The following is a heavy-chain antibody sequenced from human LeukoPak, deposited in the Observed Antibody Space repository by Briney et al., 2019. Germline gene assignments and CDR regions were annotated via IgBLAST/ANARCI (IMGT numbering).Heavy chain of an antibody. CDR3: ARSGNYGSGSYSRMDAFDI. J-gene: IGHJ3*02. CDR1: GGSISSGGYY. D-gene: IGHD3-10*01. V-gene: IGHV4-31*03. CDR2: IYYSGST. Sequence: SETLSLTCTVSGGSISSGGYYWSWIRQHPGKGLEWIGYIYYSGSTYYNPSLKSRVTISVDTSKNQFSLKLSSVTAADTAVYYCARSGNYGSGSYSRMDAFDIWGQGTMVTVSS.